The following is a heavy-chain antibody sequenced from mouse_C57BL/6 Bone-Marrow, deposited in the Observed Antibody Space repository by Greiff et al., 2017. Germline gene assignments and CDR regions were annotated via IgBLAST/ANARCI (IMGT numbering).Heavy chain of an antibody. CDR1: GYAFSSYW. CDR2: IFPGDGDT. CDR3: ARGAY. V-gene: IGHV1-80*01. J-gene: IGHJ3*01. Sequence: QVQLKQSGAELVKPGASVKISCKASGYAFSSYWWNWMKQRPGKGLEWIGQIFPGDGDTNYNGKFKGKATLTADKASSTAYMQLSTLTSGDSAVYFCARGAYWGQGTRVTVSA.